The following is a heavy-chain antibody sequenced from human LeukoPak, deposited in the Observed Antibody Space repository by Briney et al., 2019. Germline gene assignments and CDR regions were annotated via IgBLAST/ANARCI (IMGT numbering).Heavy chain of an antibody. J-gene: IGHJ4*02. V-gene: IGHV4-4*07. Sequence: SETLSLTCTVSGGSISSYYWSWIRQPAGKGLEWIGRIYTSGSTNYNPSLKSRVTMSVDTSKNQFSLQLNSVTPEDTAVYYCAREQQLAHFDYWGQGTLVTVSS. CDR1: GGSISSYY. D-gene: IGHD6-13*01. CDR2: IYTSGST. CDR3: AREQQLAHFDY.